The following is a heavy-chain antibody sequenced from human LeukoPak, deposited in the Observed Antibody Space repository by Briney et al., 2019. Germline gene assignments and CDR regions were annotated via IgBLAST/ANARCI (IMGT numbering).Heavy chain of an antibody. D-gene: IGHD6-19*01. J-gene: IGHJ4*02. V-gene: IGHV3-15*01. Sequence: GGSLRLSCAASGFTFSNAWMSWVRQAPGKGLEWVGRIKSKTDGGTTDYAAPVKGRFTISRDDSKNTLYLQMNRLKTEDTAVYYCTTGLVAVAGSRLGEYWGQGTLVTVSS. CDR1: GFTFSNAW. CDR2: IKSKTDGGTT. CDR3: TTGLVAVAGSRLGEY.